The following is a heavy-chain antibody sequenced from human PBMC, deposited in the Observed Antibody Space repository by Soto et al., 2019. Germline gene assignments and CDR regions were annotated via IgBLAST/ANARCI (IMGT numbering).Heavy chain of an antibody. V-gene: IGHV1-69*02. CDR2: IIPILGIA. Sequence: SVKVSCKASGGTFSSYTISWVRQAPGQGLEWMGRIIPILGIANYAQKFQGRVTITADKSTSTAYMELSSLRSEDTAVYYCARPLYDSSGYYYVGFDPWGQGTLVTVSS. D-gene: IGHD3-22*01. J-gene: IGHJ5*02. CDR3: ARPLYDSSGYYYVGFDP. CDR1: GGTFSSYT.